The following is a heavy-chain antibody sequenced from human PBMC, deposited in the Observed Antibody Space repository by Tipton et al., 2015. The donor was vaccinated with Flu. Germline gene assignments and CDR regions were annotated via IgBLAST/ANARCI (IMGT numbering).Heavy chain of an antibody. CDR3: ATEYRGGGNRYYFDY. Sequence: TLSLTCTVSGGSISGYYWTWIRQPPGKGLEWIGYIYYSVSTNYNPSLKSRVTISVDTSKNQFSLKLSSVTAADTAVYYCATEYRGGGNRYYFDYWGKGTLVTVSS. V-gene: IGHV4-59*01. J-gene: IGHJ4*02. D-gene: IGHD4-23*01. CDR1: GGSISGYY. CDR2: IYYSVST.